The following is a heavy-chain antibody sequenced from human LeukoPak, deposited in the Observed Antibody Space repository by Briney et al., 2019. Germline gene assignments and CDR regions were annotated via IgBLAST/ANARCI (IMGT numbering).Heavy chain of an antibody. CDR2: IYYSGST. Sequence: PSETLSLTCTVSGGSISSYYWSWIRQPPGKGLEWIGYIYYSGSTNYNPSLKSRVTISVDTSKNLFSLKLSSVTAADTAVYYCARVLSPGAFDIWGQGTMVTVSS. CDR3: ARVLSPGAFDI. J-gene: IGHJ3*02. CDR1: GGSISSYY. V-gene: IGHV4-59*01. D-gene: IGHD2/OR15-2a*01.